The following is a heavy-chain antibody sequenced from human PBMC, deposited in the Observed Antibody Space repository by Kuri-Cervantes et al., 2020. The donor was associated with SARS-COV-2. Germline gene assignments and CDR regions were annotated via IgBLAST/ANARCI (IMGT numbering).Heavy chain of an antibody. D-gene: IGHD4-23*01. CDR1: GFTFSSYS. CDR3: AKNRRTVAAPFDY. CDR2: ISSSSSTI. V-gene: IGHV3-48*01. J-gene: IGHJ4*02. Sequence: GGSLRLSCAASGFTFSSYSMNWVRQAPGKGLEWVSYISSSSSTIYYADSVKGRFTISRDNSKNTLYLQMNSLRADDTAVYYCAKNRRTVAAPFDYWGQGTLVTVSS.